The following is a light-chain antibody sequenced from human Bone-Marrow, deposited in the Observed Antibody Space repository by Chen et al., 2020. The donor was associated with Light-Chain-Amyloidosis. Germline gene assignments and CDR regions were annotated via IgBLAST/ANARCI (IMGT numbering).Light chain of an antibody. V-gene: IGLV7-46*01. Sequence: QAVVTQEPSLTVSPGGTVTLTCGPSTGAVTSGHYPYWFQQKPGQAPRTPIYDTSNKHSWTPARFSGSLLGGKAALTLSGAQPEDEAEYYCLLSYSGARHVVFGGGTKLTVL. J-gene: IGLJ2*01. CDR1: TGAVTSGHY. CDR2: DTS. CDR3: LLSYSGARHVV.